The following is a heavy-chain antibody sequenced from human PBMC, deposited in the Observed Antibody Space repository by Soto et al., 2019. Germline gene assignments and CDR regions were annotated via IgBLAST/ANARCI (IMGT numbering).Heavy chain of an antibody. CDR3: ARDPLNDYGDPKGGMDV. J-gene: IGHJ6*02. CDR2: IIPIFGTA. D-gene: IGHD4-17*01. V-gene: IGHV1-69*13. Sequence: SVKVSCNASGGTFSSYAISWVRQAPGQGLEWMGGIIPIFGTANYAQKFQGRVTITADESTSTAYMELSSLRSEDTAVYYCARDPLNDYGDPKGGMDVWGQGTTVTVSS. CDR1: GGTFSSYA.